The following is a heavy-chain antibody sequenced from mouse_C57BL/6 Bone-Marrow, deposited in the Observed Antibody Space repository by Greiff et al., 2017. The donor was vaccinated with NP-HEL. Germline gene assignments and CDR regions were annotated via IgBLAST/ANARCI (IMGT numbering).Heavy chain of an antibody. J-gene: IGHJ4*01. D-gene: IGHD2-4*01. CDR2: IDPSDSET. Sequence: QVHVKQPGAELVRPGSSVKLSCKASGYTFTSYWMHWVKQRPIQGLEWIGNIDPSDSETHYNQKFKDKATLTVDKSSSTAYMQLSSLTSEDSAVYYCARFYDYDGYYAMDYWGQGTSVTVSS. CDR1: GYTFTSYW. V-gene: IGHV1-52*01. CDR3: ARFYDYDGYYAMDY.